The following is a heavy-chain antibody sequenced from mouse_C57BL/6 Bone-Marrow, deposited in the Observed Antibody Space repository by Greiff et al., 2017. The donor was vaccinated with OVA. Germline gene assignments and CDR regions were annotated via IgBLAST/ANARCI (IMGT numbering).Heavy chain of an antibody. Sequence: EVQWVESGGGLVKPGGSLKLSCAASGFTFSDYGMHWVRQAPEKGLEWVAYISSGSSTIYYADTVKGRFTISRDNAKNTLFLQMTSLRSEDTAMYYCARAPLITTKDYFDYWGQGTTLTVSS. D-gene: IGHD1-1*01. V-gene: IGHV5-17*01. CDR2: ISSGSSTI. J-gene: IGHJ2*01. CDR3: ARAPLITTKDYFDY. CDR1: GFTFSDYG.